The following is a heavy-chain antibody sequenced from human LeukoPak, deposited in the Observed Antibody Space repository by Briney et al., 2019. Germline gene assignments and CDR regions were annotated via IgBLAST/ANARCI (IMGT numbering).Heavy chain of an antibody. D-gene: IGHD3-22*01. J-gene: IGHJ4*02. Sequence: SETQSLTCAVYGGSFSGYYWSWIRQPPGKGLEWIGEINHSGSTNYNPSLKSRVTISVDTSKNQFSLKLSSVTAADTAVYYCARGRPNYDSSGYYPSYYFDYWAREPWSPSPQ. CDR2: INHSGST. CDR1: GGSFSGYY. CDR3: ARGRPNYDSSGYYPSYYFDY. V-gene: IGHV4-34*01.